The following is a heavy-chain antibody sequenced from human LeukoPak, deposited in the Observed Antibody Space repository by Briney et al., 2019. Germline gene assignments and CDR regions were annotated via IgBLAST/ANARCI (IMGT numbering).Heavy chain of an antibody. CDR2: FDPEDGET. Sequence: SVKVSCKCSGYTLTELSMHWVRQAPCKEGDGVGGFDPEDGETVYAQKFQCRVTMTEDTSTDTAYLELSSLRSEDTAVCYCATTPLSSSGYYFYWGQGTLVTVSS. CDR3: ATTPLSSSGYYFY. J-gene: IGHJ4*02. V-gene: IGHV1-24*01. CDR1: GYTLTELS. D-gene: IGHD3-22*01.